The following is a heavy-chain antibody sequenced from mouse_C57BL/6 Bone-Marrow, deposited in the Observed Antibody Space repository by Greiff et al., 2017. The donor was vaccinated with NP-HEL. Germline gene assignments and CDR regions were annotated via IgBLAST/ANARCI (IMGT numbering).Heavy chain of an antibody. V-gene: IGHV1-39*01. CDR3: ARGSYVWYFDV. J-gene: IGHJ1*03. Sequence: VHVKQSGPELVKPGASVKISCKASGYSFTDYNMNWVKQSNGKSLEWIGVINPNYGTTSYNQKLKGKATLTVDQSSSTAYMQLNSLTSEDSAVYYCARGSYVWYFDVWGTGTTVTVSS. CDR2: INPNYGTT. D-gene: IGHD1-1*01. CDR1: GYSFTDYN.